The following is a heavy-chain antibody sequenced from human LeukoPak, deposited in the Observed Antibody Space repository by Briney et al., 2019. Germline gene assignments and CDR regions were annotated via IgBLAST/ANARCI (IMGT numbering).Heavy chain of an antibody. J-gene: IGHJ4*02. CDR2: ISYDGSNK. V-gene: IGHV3-30*18. CDR1: GFTFSSYG. D-gene: IGHD1-14*01. CDR3: AKGRLTGDFDY. Sequence: PPGGSLRLSCAASGFTFSSYGMHWVRQAPGKGLEWVAVISYDGSNKYYADSVKGRFTISRDNSKNTLYLQMNSLRAEDTAVYYCAKGRLTGDFDYWGQGTLVTVSS.